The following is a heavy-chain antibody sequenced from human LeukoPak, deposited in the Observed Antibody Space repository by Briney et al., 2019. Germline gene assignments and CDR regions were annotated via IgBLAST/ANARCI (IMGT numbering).Heavy chain of an antibody. Sequence: GASVKVSCKASGYTFTSYAMHWVRQAPGQRLEWMGWISAYNGNTNYAQKLQGRVTMTTDTSTSTAYMELRSLRSDDTAVYYCARDQSRDGYNRFDYWGQGTLVTVSS. D-gene: IGHD5-24*01. J-gene: IGHJ4*02. CDR3: ARDQSRDGYNRFDY. CDR2: ISAYNGNT. CDR1: GYTFTSYA. V-gene: IGHV1-18*01.